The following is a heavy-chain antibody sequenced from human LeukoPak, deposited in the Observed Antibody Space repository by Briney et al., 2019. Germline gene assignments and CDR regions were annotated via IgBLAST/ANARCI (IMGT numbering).Heavy chain of an antibody. CDR2: INPKSGDS. J-gene: IGHJ4*02. CDR1: GYRFTGYY. CDR3: ARGPGHDTSNYGGLDF. V-gene: IGHV1-2*02. Sequence: ASVKVSCKTSGYRFTGYYMHWVRQAPGQGLEWMGWINPKSGDSIYVQKFQGRVTLTRDTSIDTVYLELSSLKSDDTAVYYCARGPGHDTSNYGGLDFWGQGTLVTVSS. D-gene: IGHD4-11*01.